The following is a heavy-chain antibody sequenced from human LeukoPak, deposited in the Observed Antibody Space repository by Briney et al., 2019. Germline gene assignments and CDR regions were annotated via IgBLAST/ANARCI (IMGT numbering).Heavy chain of an antibody. CDR3: ARGHHGIEV. Sequence: PGGSLRLSCAASEFSFYHYYMRWLRQAPRKGLEGVSYISSSSSDTDYADSVKGRFTISRDNAKNSLCLQIQSLRAEDAALYYCARGHHGIEVWGRGTTVTVSS. CDR1: EFSFYHYY. J-gene: IGHJ6*02. CDR2: ISSSSSDT. V-gene: IGHV3-11*05.